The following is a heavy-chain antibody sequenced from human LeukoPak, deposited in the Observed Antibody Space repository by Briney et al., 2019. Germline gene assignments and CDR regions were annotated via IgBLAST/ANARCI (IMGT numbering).Heavy chain of an antibody. Sequence: GGSLRLSCAASGFTFSSFAMSCVRQAPGKGLEWVSTISGGGVNTYYAASVKGRFTISRDDSKNTLYLQMNNLRAGDTAIYYCAKSGLNRFDYWGQGTLVTVSS. J-gene: IGHJ4*02. CDR3: AKSGLNRFDY. CDR2: ISGGGVNT. V-gene: IGHV3-23*01. CDR1: GFTFSSFA. D-gene: IGHD2-15*01.